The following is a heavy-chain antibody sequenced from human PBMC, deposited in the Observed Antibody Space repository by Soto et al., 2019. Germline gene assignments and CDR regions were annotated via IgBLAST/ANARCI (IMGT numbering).Heavy chain of an antibody. V-gene: IGHV1-18*01. CDR2: ISAYNGNT. Sequence: ASVKVSCKASGYTFTSYGISWVRQAPGQGLEWMGWISAYNGNTNYAQKLQGRVTMTTDTSTSTAYMELRSLRSDDTAVYYCASLYYDFWSGYDPRDYYYYGMDVWGQGTTVTVSS. CDR1: GYTFTSYG. J-gene: IGHJ6*02. D-gene: IGHD3-3*01. CDR3: ASLYYDFWSGYDPRDYYYYGMDV.